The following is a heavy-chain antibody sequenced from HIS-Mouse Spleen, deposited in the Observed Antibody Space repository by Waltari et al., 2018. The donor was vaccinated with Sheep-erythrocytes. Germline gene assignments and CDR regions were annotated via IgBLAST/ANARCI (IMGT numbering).Heavy chain of an antibody. V-gene: IGHV4-39*07. CDR3: ARVSVAARFDY. D-gene: IGHD6-6*01. Sequence: LQLQESGPGLVKPSETLSLTCTVPGGSISSSSYYWGWIRQPPGKGLEWIGSIYYSGSTYYNPSLKSRVTISVDTSKNQFSLKLSSVTAADTAVYYCARVSVAARFDYWGQGTLVTVSS. CDR2: IYYSGST. CDR1: GGSISSSSYY. J-gene: IGHJ4*02.